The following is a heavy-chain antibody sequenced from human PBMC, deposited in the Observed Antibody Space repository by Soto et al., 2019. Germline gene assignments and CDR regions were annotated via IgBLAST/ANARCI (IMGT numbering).Heavy chain of an antibody. V-gene: IGHV3-9*01. CDR2: ISWNSGSI. CDR1: GFTFDDYA. CDR3: AKGYYYGSGSYSNWFDP. J-gene: IGHJ5*02. D-gene: IGHD3-10*01. Sequence: GGSLRLSCAASGFTFDDYAMHWFRQAPGKGLEWVSGISWNSGSIGYADSVKGRFTISRDNAKNSLYLQMNSLRAEDTALYYCAKGYYYGSGSYSNWFDPWGQGTLVTVSS.